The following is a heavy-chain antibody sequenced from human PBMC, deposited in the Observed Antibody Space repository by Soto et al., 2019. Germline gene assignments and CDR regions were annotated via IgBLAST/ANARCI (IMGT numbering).Heavy chain of an antibody. D-gene: IGHD2-2*01. Sequence: QVQLVQSGAEVKKPGSSVKLSCKASGGTFSSYAISWVRQAPGQGLEWMGGIIPIFGTANYAQKFQGRVTITADESTSTAYMELSSLRSEDTAVYYCARDSGGDVDLVLVPAAIGAGYYGMDVWGQGTTVTVSS. CDR1: GGTFSSYA. J-gene: IGHJ6*02. V-gene: IGHV1-69*12. CDR2: IIPIFGTA. CDR3: ARDSGGDVDLVLVPAAIGAGYYGMDV.